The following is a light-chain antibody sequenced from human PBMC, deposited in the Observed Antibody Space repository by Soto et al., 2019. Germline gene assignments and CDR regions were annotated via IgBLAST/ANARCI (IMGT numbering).Light chain of an antibody. CDR3: MQATQSPQLT. J-gene: IGKJ1*01. CDR2: KVS. CDR1: QSLLHSDGNTY. Sequence: DIVMTQTPLSSPVTLGQPASISCRSSQSLLHSDGNTYLSWLHQRPGQPPRLLIYKVSIRFSGVPDRFIGSGAVTESTLKISRVEGEDVGVYYCMQATQSPQLTFGQGTKVEI. V-gene: IGKV2-24*01.